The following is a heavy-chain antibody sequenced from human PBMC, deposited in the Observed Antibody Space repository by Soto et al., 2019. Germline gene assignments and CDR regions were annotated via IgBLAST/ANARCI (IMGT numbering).Heavy chain of an antibody. CDR3: ARGGHVDTAMAKPYYYYYYMDV. CDR2: ISAYNGNT. V-gene: IGHV1-18*01. CDR1: GYTFTSYG. J-gene: IGHJ6*03. D-gene: IGHD5-18*01. Sequence: ASGKVSCKASGYTFTSYGISWVRQAPXQGLEWMGWISAYNGNTNCAQKLQGRVTMTTDTSTSTAYMELRSLRSDDTAVYYCARGGHVDTAMAKPYYYYYYMDVWGKGTTVTVSS.